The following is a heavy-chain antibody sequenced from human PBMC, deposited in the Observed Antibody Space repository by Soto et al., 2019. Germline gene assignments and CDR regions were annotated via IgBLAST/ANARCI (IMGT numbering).Heavy chain of an antibody. J-gene: IGHJ4*02. CDR3: ARDDSGGYSCFDY. CDR2: INPNSGGT. Sequence: ASVKGSCKASGYTFTGYCMHWVRQAPVQGLEWMGWINPNSGGTNYAQKFQGRVTMTRDTSISTAYMELSRLRSDDTAVYYCARDDSGGYSCFDYWGQGTLVTVSS. V-gene: IGHV1-2*02. D-gene: IGHD3-22*01. CDR1: GYTFTGYC.